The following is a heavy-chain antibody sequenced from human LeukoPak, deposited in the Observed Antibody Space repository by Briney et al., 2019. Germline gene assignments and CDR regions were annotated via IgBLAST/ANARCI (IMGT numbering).Heavy chain of an antibody. CDR1: GFTFSSYW. D-gene: IGHD4-11*01. Sequence: GGSLRLSCAASGFTFSSYWMSWVRQAPGKGLEWVANIKQDGSEKYYVDSVKGRFTISRDNAKNSLYLQMNSLRAEDTAVYYCAKSERGIKVTRYYYYMDVWGKGTTVTVSS. V-gene: IGHV3-7*01. J-gene: IGHJ6*03. CDR2: IKQDGSEK. CDR3: AKSERGIKVTRYYYYMDV.